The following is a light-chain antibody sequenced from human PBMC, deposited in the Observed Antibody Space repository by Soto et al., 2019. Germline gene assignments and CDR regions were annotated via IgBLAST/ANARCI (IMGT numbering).Light chain of an antibody. V-gene: IGKV3-15*01. CDR3: QHYNNWPPWT. CDR1: QSVSSN. J-gene: IGKJ1*01. Sequence: EIVMTQSPATLSVSPGERATLSCRASQSVSSNLDWYQQKPGQVPRLLIYGASTRATGIPARFSGSGSGTEFTLTISSLQSEDFAVYYCQHYNNWPPWTFGQGTKVEIK. CDR2: GAS.